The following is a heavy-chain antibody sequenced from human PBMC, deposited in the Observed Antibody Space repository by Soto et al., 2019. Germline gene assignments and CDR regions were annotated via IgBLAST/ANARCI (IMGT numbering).Heavy chain of an antibody. D-gene: IGHD3-3*01. V-gene: IGHV5-51*01. CDR2: IYPGDSDT. J-gene: IGHJ3*02. Sequence: LGESLKISCKGSGYSFTSYWIGWVRQMPGKGLEWMGIIYPGDSDTRYSPSFQGQVTISADKSISTAYLQWSSLKASDTAMYYCASLGSGYPAPDDAFDIWGQGTMVTVSS. CDR1: GYSFTSYW. CDR3: ASLGSGYPAPDDAFDI.